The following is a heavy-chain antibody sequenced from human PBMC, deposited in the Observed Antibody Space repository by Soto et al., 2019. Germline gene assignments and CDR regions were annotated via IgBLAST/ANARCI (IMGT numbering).Heavy chain of an antibody. CDR1: GFTFSSYA. CDR3: AKDPAHLKRIAIFGVVILPVDFDY. J-gene: IGHJ4*02. CDR2: ISGSGGST. D-gene: IGHD3-3*01. V-gene: IGHV3-23*01. Sequence: GGSLRLSCAASGFTFSSYAMSWVRQAPGKGLEWVSAISGSGGSTYYADSVKGRFTISRDNSKNTLYLQMNSLRAEDTAVYYCAKDPAHLKRIAIFGVVILPVDFDYSGQGTLVTVSS.